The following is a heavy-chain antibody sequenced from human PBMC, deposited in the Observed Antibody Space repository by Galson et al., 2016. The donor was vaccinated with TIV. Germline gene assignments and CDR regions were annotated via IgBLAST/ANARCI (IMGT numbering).Heavy chain of an antibody. CDR3: ARSLGQGVVSYYSGMDV. Sequence: SVKVSCKASDYTFTSYGISWVRQAPGQGLEWMGWISAYTGNTNYAQKFQGRVTLTTDTSTSTAYMDLRSLRYDDTAVYYCARSLGQGVVSYYSGMDVWGQGTTVTVSS. V-gene: IGHV1-18*01. J-gene: IGHJ6*02. CDR1: DYTFTSYG. CDR2: ISAYTGNT. D-gene: IGHD3-10*01.